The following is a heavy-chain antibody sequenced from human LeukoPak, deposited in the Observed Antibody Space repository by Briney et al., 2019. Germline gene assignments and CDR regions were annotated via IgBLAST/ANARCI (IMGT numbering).Heavy chain of an antibody. CDR3: ARDLIVATIHDYFDY. CDR1: GFTFSSYW. J-gene: IGHJ4*02. V-gene: IGHV3-7*01. Sequence: GGSLRLSCAASGFTFSSYWMSWVRQAPGKGLEWVANIKQDGSEKYYVDSVKGRFTISRDNAKNSLYLQMNSLSAEDTAVYYCARDLIVATIHDYFDYWGQGTLVTVSS. CDR2: IKQDGSEK. D-gene: IGHD5-12*01.